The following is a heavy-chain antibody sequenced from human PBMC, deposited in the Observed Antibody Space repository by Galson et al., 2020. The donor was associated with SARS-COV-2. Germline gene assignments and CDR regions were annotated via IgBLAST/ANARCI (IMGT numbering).Heavy chain of an antibody. CDR3: ARQGVTIIFLLTVPCWFFDL. CDR2: VYPSGST. CDR1: GVSISTTNY. V-gene: IGHV4-38-2*01. Sequence: SETLSLTCAVTGVSISTTNYWSWIRQAPGKGLEWIGSVYPSGSTYFNPSLKSRITISLDTSKNQFSRRLTSVTAADTALYYCARQGVTIIFLLTVPCWFFDLCGCGNLVTVSS. D-gene: IGHD2-21*01. J-gene: IGHJ2*01.